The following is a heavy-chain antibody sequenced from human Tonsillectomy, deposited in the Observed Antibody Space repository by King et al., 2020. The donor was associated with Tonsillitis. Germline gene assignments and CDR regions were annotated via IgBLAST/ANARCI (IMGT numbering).Heavy chain of an antibody. V-gene: IGHV1-46*01. CDR1: GYTFTSYY. CDR2: INPSGGST. CDR3: ARDGGPYGGKEEDAFDI. Sequence: VQLVESGAEVKKPGASVKVSCKASGYTFTSYYMHWVRQAPGQGLEWMGIINPSGGSTSYAQKFQGRVTMTRDTSTSTVYMELSSLRSEDTAVDYCARDGGPYGGKEEDAFDIWGQGTMVTVSS. D-gene: IGHD4-23*01. J-gene: IGHJ3*02.